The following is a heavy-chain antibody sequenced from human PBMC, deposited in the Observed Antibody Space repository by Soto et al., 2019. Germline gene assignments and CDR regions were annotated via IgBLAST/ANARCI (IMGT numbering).Heavy chain of an antibody. CDR1: GFTFSTYW. CDR2: INTDGTTT. V-gene: IGHV3-74*01. D-gene: IGHD1-26*01. J-gene: IGHJ5*02. Sequence: EVQLVESGGGLLNPGGSLRLSCAASGFTFSTYWMHWVRQVPGKGLVWVSRINTDGTTTTYADSVKRRFTFSRDNAKNTVYLQMNSLTAEDTAVYYCARVKSGSYDWFDPWGQGTLVTVAS. CDR3: ARVKSGSYDWFDP.